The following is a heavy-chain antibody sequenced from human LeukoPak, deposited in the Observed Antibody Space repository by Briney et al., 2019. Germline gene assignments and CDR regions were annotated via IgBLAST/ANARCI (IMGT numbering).Heavy chain of an antibody. CDR1: GGSFSGYY. V-gene: IGHV4-34*01. CDR3: ARAVGYCSSTSCYTLYYYYYYMDV. Sequence: SETLSLTCAVYGGSFSGYYWSWIRQPPGKGLEWIGEINHSGSTNYNPSLKSRVTISVDTSKNQFSLKLSSVTAADMAVYYCARAVGYCSSTSCYTLYYYYYYMDVWGKGTTVTVSS. D-gene: IGHD2-2*02. CDR2: INHSGST. J-gene: IGHJ6*03.